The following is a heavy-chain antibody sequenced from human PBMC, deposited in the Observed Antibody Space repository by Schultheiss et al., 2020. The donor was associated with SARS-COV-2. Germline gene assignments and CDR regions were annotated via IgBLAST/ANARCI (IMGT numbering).Heavy chain of an antibody. Sequence: SETLSLTCALYGGSFSGYYWSWIRQSPGKGLEWIGEIYHSGSTNYNPSLKSRVTISLDTSKNQLSLNLRSVTAADTAVYFCAREYISTLPSFDYWGQGALVTVSS. CDR2: IYHSGST. D-gene: IGHD2-2*01. V-gene: IGHV4-34*01. CDR3: AREYISTLPSFDY. J-gene: IGHJ4*02. CDR1: GGSFSGYY.